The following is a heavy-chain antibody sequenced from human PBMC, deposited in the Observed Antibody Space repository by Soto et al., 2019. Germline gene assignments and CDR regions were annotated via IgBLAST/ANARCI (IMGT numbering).Heavy chain of an antibody. J-gene: IGHJ5*02. CDR2: IIPIFGTA. CDR1: GGTFSSYA. Sequence: SVKVSCKASGGTFSSYAISWVRQAPGQGLEWMGGIIPIFGTANYAQKFQGRFTMTSDSASNTAYMELRSLTPDDTAVYYCARGGQKNVYTSIGPWGQGTLVTVSS. D-gene: IGHD1-1*01. V-gene: IGHV1-69*13. CDR3: ARGGQKNVYTSIGP.